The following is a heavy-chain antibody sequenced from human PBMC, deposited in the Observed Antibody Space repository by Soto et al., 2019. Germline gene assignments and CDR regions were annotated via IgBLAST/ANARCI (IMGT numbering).Heavy chain of an antibody. V-gene: IGHV1-69*01. Sequence: QVQLVQSGAEVKKPGSSVKVSCKASGGTFSSYAISWVRQAPGQGLEWMGGMIPMFGAADYAQKFQGRVKITAHDATSTVYMELSSLRSEDTAVYYCARDHCQRVAGTPNWFDSWGQGTLVTVSS. CDR2: MIPMFGAA. J-gene: IGHJ5*01. CDR1: GGTFSSYA. CDR3: ARDHCQRVAGTPNWFDS. D-gene: IGHD2-15*01.